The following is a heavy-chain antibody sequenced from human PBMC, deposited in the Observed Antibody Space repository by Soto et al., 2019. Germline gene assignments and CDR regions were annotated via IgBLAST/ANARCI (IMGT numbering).Heavy chain of an antibody. D-gene: IGHD6-13*01. CDR2: ISTYNGNT. CDR3: ARDPGYSTTWHQAFDI. V-gene: IGHV1-18*01. Sequence: QVQLVQSGAEVKKPGASVKVSCRASGYTFTSYGISWVRQAPGHGPEWMGRISTYNGNTNYVQKLHGRPTITTDTSSNTAYLELRSLRYDDTAVYYCARDPGYSTTWHQAFDIWGQGTMVTVSS. CDR1: GYTFTSYG. J-gene: IGHJ3*02.